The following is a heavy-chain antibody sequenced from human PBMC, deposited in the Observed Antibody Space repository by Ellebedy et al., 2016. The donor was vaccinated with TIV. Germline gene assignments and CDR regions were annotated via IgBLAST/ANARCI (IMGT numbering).Heavy chain of an antibody. J-gene: IGHJ4*02. Sequence: AASVKVSCKASGFTFTSSAMQWVRQARGQRLEWIGWIVVGSGNTNYAQKFQERVTITRDMSTSTAYMELSSLRSEDTAVYYCARDRDCTNGVCYPIDYWGQGTLVTVSS. CDR1: GFTFTSSA. CDR2: IVVGSGNT. V-gene: IGHV1-58*02. CDR3: ARDRDCTNGVCYPIDY. D-gene: IGHD2-8*01.